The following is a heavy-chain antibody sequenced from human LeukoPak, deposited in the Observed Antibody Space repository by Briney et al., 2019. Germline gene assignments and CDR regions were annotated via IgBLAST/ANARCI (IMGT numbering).Heavy chain of an antibody. V-gene: IGHV3-23*01. Sequence: GGSLRLSCAASGLTYSSYAMSWVRQAPGKGLEWVSAISGSDGSTYYADSVKGRFTISGDKSKNTLFLQMNSLRAEDTAVYYCARETYSGYDWGQGTLVTVSS. J-gene: IGHJ4*02. CDR1: GLTYSSYA. CDR3: ARETYSGYD. D-gene: IGHD5-12*01. CDR2: ISGSDGST.